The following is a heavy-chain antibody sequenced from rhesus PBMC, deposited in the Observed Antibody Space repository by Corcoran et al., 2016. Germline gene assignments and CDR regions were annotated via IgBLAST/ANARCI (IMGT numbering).Heavy chain of an antibody. CDR2: INGNSGNV. D-gene: IGHD1-38*01. Sequence: QVQLQESGPGLVTPSETLSLTLAVSGASTSNYCRHWIRQYRGEGPEWIGEINGNSGNVYYNPSLKSRVTSAKDASRNQVSLEVSSVIAADTAVYYCSKDRLSHTWIARYFHFDVWGPGVLATVSS. V-gene: IGHV4-80*01. CDR3: SKDRLSHTWIARYFHFDV. CDR1: GASTSNYC. J-gene: IGHJ5-1*01.